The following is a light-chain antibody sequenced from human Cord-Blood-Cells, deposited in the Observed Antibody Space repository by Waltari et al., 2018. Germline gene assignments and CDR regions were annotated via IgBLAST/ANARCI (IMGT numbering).Light chain of an antibody. CDR3: QQSYSTPLP. CDR1: KSISSY. V-gene: IGKV1-39*01. CDR2: AAS. J-gene: IGKJ4*01. Sequence: DIQITQSPSSLSASVGDRVTITCRASKSISSYLNWYQQNPGKAPKLLSYAASSLQSGVPSRFSGSESGTDVTLTISSLQPEDIATYYCQQSYSTPLPCGGGTKVEN.